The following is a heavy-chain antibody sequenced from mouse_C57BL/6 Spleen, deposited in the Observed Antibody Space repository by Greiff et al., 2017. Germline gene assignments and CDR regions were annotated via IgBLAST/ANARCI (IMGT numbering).Heavy chain of an antibody. D-gene: IGHD1-1*01. J-gene: IGHJ3*01. CDR2: ISSGSSTI. V-gene: IGHV5-17*01. Sequence: EVKLEESGGGLVKPGGSLKLSCAASGFTFSDYGMHWVRQAPEKGLEWVAYISSGSSTIYYAGTVKGRFTISGDNAKNTLFLQMTSLRSEDTAMYYCARPHGSSPWFAYWGQGTLVTVSA. CDR1: GFTFSDYG. CDR3: ARPHGSSPWFAY.